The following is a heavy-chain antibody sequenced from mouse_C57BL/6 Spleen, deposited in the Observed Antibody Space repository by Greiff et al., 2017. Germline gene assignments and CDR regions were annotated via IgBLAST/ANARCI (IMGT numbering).Heavy chain of an antibody. Sequence: EVKLMESGGDLVKPGGSLKLSCAASGFTFSSYGMSWVRQTPDKRLEWFATISSGGSYTYYPDSVKGRFTISRDNAKNTLYLQMSSLKSEDTAMYYCARQLTGFFDYWGQGTTLTVSS. CDR1: GFTFSSYG. V-gene: IGHV5-6*01. CDR2: ISSGGSYT. D-gene: IGHD4-1*01. CDR3: ARQLTGFFDY. J-gene: IGHJ2*01.